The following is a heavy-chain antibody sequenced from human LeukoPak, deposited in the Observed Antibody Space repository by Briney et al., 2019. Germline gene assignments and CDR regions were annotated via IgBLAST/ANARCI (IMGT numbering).Heavy chain of an antibody. V-gene: IGHV3-21*01. D-gene: IGHD4-17*01. CDR2: ISSRSSYI. J-gene: IGHJ4*02. CDR1: GFTFSSYS. Sequence: GGSLRLSCAASGFTFSSYSMNWVRQAPGKGREWVSSISSRSSYIYYADSVKGRFPISRDNAKNSLYLQMNSLRAEDTAVYYCAREHDYGDYDPSQIDYWGQGTLVTVSS. CDR3: AREHDYGDYDPSQIDY.